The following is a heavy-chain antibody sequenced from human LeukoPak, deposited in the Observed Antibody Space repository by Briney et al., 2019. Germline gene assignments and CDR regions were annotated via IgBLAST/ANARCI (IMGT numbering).Heavy chain of an antibody. CDR3: ARGYSGWYANDAFDI. J-gene: IGHJ3*02. CDR1: GFTFSSYW. V-gene: IGHV3-7*03. Sequence: GGSLRLSCAASGFTFSSYWMNWARQAPGKGLEWVASINHNGNVNYYVDSVKGRFTIFRDNAKNSLYLQMNSLRAEDTAVYYCARGYSGWYANDAFDIWGQGTMVTVSS. D-gene: IGHD6-19*01. CDR2: INHNGNVN.